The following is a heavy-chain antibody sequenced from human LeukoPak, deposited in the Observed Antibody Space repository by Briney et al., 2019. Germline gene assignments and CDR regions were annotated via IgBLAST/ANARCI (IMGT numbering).Heavy chain of an antibody. CDR3: AKDRAIVYSSSWGDY. CDR2: ISGSGGST. J-gene: IGHJ4*02. V-gene: IGHV3-23*01. Sequence: GGSLRLSCAASGFTFSSYAMSWVRQAPGKGLEWVSAISGSGGSTYYADSVKGRFTISRDNSKNTLYLQMNSLRAEDTAVYYCAKDRAIVYSSSWGDYWGQGTLVTVSS. CDR1: GFTFSSYA. D-gene: IGHD6-6*01.